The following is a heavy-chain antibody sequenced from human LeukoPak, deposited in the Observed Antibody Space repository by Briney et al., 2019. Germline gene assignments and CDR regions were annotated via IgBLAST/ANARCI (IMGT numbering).Heavy chain of an antibody. D-gene: IGHD1-26*01. CDR1: GFTFSSYW. J-gene: IGHJ4*02. CDR3: ARDPVEWELLLDY. CDR2: IKHDGSEK. Sequence: GGSLRLSCAASGFTFSSYWMSWVRQAPGKGLEWVANIKHDGSEKYYVDSLKGRFTISRDNAKNSLYLQMNSLRVEDTAVYYCARDPVEWELLLDYWGQGTLVTVSS. V-gene: IGHV3-7*01.